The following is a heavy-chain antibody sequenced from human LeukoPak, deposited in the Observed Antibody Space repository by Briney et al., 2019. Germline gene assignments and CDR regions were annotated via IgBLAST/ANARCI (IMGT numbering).Heavy chain of an antibody. J-gene: IGHJ6*02. CDR2: IYTSGST. Sequence: SETLSLTCTVSGGSISSYYWSWIRQPAGKGLEWIGRIYTSGSTNYNPSFKSRVTMSVDTSKNQFSLKLSSVTAADTAVYYCASGGLVEYSNYRYYYYYYGMDVWGQGTTVTVSS. D-gene: IGHD4-11*01. V-gene: IGHV4-4*07. CDR1: GGSISSYY. CDR3: ASGGLVEYSNYRYYYYYYGMDV.